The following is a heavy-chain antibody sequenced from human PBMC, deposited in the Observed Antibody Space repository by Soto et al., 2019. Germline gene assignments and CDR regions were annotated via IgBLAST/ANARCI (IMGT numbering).Heavy chain of an antibody. J-gene: IGHJ6*02. CDR2: IYYSGST. CDR1: GGSISSSSYY. Sequence: QLQLQESGPGLVKPSETLSLTCTVSGGSISSSSYYWGWIRQPPGKGLEWIGSIYYSGSTYYNPSLKSRVTISVDTSKNQFSLKLSSVPAADTAVYYCAGIPYYYGSGSYLNYYYYGMDVWGQGTTVTVSS. CDR3: AGIPYYYGSGSYLNYYYYGMDV. D-gene: IGHD3-10*01. V-gene: IGHV4-39*01.